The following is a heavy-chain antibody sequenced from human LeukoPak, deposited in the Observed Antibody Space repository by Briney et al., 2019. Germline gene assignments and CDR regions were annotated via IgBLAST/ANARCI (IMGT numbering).Heavy chain of an antibody. V-gene: IGHV4-59*01. CDR2: IYYSGST. J-gene: IGHJ4*02. Sequence: SETLSLTCTVSGGSISSYYWSWIRQPPGKGLEWIGYIYYSGSTNYNPSLRSRVTISVDTSKNQFSLKLSSVTAADTAEYYCAREPYGSGTFDYWGQGTLVTVSA. D-gene: IGHD3-10*01. CDR3: AREPYGSGTFDY. CDR1: GGSISSYY.